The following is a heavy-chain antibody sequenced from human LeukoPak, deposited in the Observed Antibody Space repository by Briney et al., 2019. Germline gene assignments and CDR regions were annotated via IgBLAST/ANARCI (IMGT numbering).Heavy chain of an antibody. J-gene: IGHJ5*02. CDR3: ARGFDGYPFGWWFDP. V-gene: IGHV3-74*01. D-gene: IGHD5-24*01. Sequence: GGSLRLSCVVSGFTFSTYWMNWVRQAPGKGLVWVSRVDADGSTTIYADSVKGRFTISRDNGINTVYLQMNSLRAEDTAVYYCARGFDGYPFGWWFDPWGQGTLVTVSS. CDR2: VDADGSTT. CDR1: GFTFSTYW.